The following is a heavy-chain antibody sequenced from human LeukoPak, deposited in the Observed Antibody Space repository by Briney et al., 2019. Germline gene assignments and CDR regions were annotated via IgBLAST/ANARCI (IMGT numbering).Heavy chain of an antibody. Sequence: GASVKVSCKASGYTFTSYGISWVRQAPGQGLEWMGWISAYNGNTNYAQKLQGRVTMTTDTSTSTAYMELRSLRSDDTAVYYCARGRYCSSTSCSNYYYYMDVWGKGTTVTVSS. J-gene: IGHJ6*03. D-gene: IGHD2-2*01. V-gene: IGHV1-18*01. CDR2: ISAYNGNT. CDR3: ARGRYCSSTSCSNYYYYMDV. CDR1: GYTFTSYG.